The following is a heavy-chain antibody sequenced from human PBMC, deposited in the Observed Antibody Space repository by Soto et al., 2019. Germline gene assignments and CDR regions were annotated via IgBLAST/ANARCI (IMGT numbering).Heavy chain of an antibody. J-gene: IGHJ3*02. CDR2: IYSGGST. CDR3: ARDSRSGYYYDAFDI. Sequence: GGSLRLSCAASGFTVSSNYMSWVRQAPGKGLEWVSVIYSGGSTYYADSVKGRFTISRDNSKNTLYLQMNSLRAEDTAVYYCARDSRSGYYYDAFDIWGQGTMVTVSS. CDR1: GFTVSSNY. V-gene: IGHV3-66*01. D-gene: IGHD3-22*01.